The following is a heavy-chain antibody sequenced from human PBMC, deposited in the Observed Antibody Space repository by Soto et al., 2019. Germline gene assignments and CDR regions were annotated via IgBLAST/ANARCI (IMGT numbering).Heavy chain of an antibody. J-gene: IGHJ3*02. CDR3: ARQGRSLSAFDI. V-gene: IGHV4-39*01. CDR2: IYYSGST. D-gene: IGHD3-9*01. Sequence: SDALSPTYSPSGSPIRNSTYNRCWIRQPPGKGLEWIGSIYYSGSTYYNPSLKSRVTISVDTSKNQFSLKLSSVTAADTAVYYCARQGRSLSAFDIWGQGTMVT. CDR1: GSPIRNSTYN.